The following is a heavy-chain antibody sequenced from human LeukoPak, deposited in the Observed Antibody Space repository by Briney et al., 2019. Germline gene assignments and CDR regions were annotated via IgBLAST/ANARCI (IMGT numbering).Heavy chain of an antibody. Sequence: PSETLSLICTVSGGSISSYYWSWIRQPPEKGLEWIGYIYYSGSTNYNPSLKSRVTISVDTSKNQFSLKLSSVTAADTAVYYCARYSGSYSFDYWGQGTLVTVSS. CDR3: ARYSGSYSFDY. D-gene: IGHD1-26*01. V-gene: IGHV4-59*01. CDR2: IYYSGST. J-gene: IGHJ4*02. CDR1: GGSISSYY.